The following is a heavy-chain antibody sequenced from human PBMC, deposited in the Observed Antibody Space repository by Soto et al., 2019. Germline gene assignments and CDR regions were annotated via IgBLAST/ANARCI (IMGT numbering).Heavy chain of an antibody. CDR3: GKDIKGSTYGSGSVDG. CDR1: GFTCDDYA. J-gene: IGHJ4*02. CDR2: ICYNSGCI. D-gene: IGHD3-10*01. Sequence: EVQLVESGGGLVQPGRSLRLSCTASGFTCDDYAMHWVRQSPGKGLEWVSGICYNSGCIAYADSVKGRFTISRDNTKNSLYLQMNSLRVEDTALYYCGKDIKGSTYGSGSVDGWGQGILVTVSS. V-gene: IGHV3-9*01.